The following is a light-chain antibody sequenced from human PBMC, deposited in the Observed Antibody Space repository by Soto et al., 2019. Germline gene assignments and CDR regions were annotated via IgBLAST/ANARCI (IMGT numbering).Light chain of an antibody. CDR1: QSVSSSY. CDR2: GAS. CDR3: PPYSSSLLL. V-gene: IGKV3-20*01. J-gene: IGKJ4*01. Sequence: EIVLTQSPGTLSLSPGDRATLSCRASQSVSSSYLAWYQQKPGQAPRLLIHGASRRATGIPDRFSGSGSGTDFTLTISGLEPEDFAMYSSPPYSSSLLLFGG.